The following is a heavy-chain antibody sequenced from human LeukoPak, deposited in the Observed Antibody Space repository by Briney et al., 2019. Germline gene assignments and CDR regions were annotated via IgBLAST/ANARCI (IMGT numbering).Heavy chain of an antibody. J-gene: IGHJ4*02. CDR1: GGSISSYY. Sequence: PSETLSLTCTVSGGSISSYYWSWIRQPPGKGLEWIGYIYYSGSTNYNPSLTSRVTISVDTSKNQFSLKLSSVTAADTAVYYCARLDIVVVPAAMYYFDYWGQGTLVTVSS. CDR2: IYYSGST. D-gene: IGHD2-2*01. CDR3: ARLDIVVVPAAMYYFDY. V-gene: IGHV4-59*08.